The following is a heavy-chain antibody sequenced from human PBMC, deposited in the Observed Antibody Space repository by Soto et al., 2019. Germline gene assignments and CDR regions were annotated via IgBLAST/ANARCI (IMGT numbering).Heavy chain of an antibody. Sequence: AASVKVSCKASGYTFTGYYMHWVRQAPGQGLEWMGWINPNSGGTNYAQKFQGRVTMTRDTSISTAYMELSRLRSDDTAVYYCARVGTTGTTAAFDIWGQGTMVTVSS. CDR2: INPNSGGT. CDR1: GYTFTGYY. V-gene: IGHV1-2*02. D-gene: IGHD1-1*01. J-gene: IGHJ3*02. CDR3: ARVGTTGTTAAFDI.